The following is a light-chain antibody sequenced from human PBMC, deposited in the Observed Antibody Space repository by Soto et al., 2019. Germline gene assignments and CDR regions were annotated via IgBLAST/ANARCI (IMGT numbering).Light chain of an antibody. J-gene: IGKJ4*01. CDR3: QQSYSPLAFT. CDR1: QTIRTY. CDR2: AAS. V-gene: IGKV1-39*01. Sequence: DIQMTQSPSSLSASVGDRVTITCRASQTIRTYLNWYRQKPGTAPTLLIFAASSLQTGVPSRFSGSGSGTDFTLTISSLQPEDFATYYCQQSYSPLAFTFGGGTKVESK.